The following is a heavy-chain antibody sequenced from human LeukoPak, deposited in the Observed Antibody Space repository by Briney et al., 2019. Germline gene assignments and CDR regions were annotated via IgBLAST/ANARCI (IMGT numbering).Heavy chain of an antibody. Sequence: SETLSLTCAVSGYSISSGYYWGWIRQPPGKGLEWIGSIYHSGSTYYNPSLKSRVTISVDTSKNQFPLKLSSVTAADTAVYYCARVSGLRYFDWLLVYWGQGTLVTVSS. D-gene: IGHD3-9*01. J-gene: IGHJ4*02. V-gene: IGHV4-38-2*01. CDR3: ARVSGLRYFDWLLVY. CDR1: GYSISSGYY. CDR2: IYHSGST.